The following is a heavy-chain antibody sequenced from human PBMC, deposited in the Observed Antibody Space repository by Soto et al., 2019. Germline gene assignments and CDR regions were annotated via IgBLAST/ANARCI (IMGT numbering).Heavy chain of an antibody. V-gene: IGHV4-39*01. CDR3: AKTYYDFWSPFDY. D-gene: IGHD3-3*01. J-gene: IGHJ4*02. Sequence: SETLSLTCTVSGGSISSSSYYWGWIRQPPGKGLEWIGSIYYSGSTYYNPSLKSRVTISVDTSKNQFSLKLSSVTAADTAVYYCAKTYYDFWSPFDYWGQGTLVTVSS. CDR2: IYYSGST. CDR1: GGSISSSSYY.